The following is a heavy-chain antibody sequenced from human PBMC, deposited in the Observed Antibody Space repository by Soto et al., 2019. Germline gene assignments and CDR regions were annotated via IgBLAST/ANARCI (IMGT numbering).Heavy chain of an antibody. V-gene: IGHV1-18*01. CDR1: GYTFTIYG. D-gene: IGHD5-12*01. CDR3: AIALGYSGYAGMDV. Sequence: QVQLVQSGGEVKKPGASVKVSCKASGYTFTIYGINWVRQAPGQGLEWMGWISPDNGNTNYAQKLQGRVTMTTDTSTSTAYMELRSLRSADTAVYYCAIALGYSGYAGMDVWGQGTTVTVSS. J-gene: IGHJ6*02. CDR2: ISPDNGNT.